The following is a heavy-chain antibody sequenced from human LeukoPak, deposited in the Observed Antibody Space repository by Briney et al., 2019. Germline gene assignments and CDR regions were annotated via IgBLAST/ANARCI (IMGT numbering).Heavy chain of an antibody. Sequence: ASVKVSCKASGYTFTTYYMHWVRQAPGQGLEWMGIINPSAGSISYAQKFQGRVTMTRDTSTSTVYMELSSLTSEDTAVYYCARGYCSSTSCYAWFDPWGQGTLVTVSS. CDR1: GYTFTTYY. CDR2: INPSAGSI. D-gene: IGHD2-2*01. J-gene: IGHJ5*02. CDR3: ARGYCSSTSCYAWFDP. V-gene: IGHV1-46*01.